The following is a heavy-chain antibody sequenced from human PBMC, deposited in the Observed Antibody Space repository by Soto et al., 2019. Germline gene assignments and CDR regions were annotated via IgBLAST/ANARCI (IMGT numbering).Heavy chain of an antibody. CDR2: IYYSGST. D-gene: IGHD3-10*01. Sequence: SETLSLTCTVCGGSISSGGYYWTWIRQHPGKGLEWIGYIYYSGSTYYNPSLKSRVTISVDTSKNQFSLKLSSVTAADTAVYYCARNYGSGSGGWFDPWGQGTLVTVSS. J-gene: IGHJ5*02. V-gene: IGHV4-31*03. CDR3: ARNYGSGSGGWFDP. CDR1: GGSISSGGYY.